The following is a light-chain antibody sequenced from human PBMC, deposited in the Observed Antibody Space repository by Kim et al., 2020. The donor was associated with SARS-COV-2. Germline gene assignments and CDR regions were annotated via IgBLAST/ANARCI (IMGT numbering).Light chain of an antibody. CDR2: DNN. J-gene: IGLJ2*01. CDR3: GTWDSSLSAVV. CDR1: SSNIGNNY. V-gene: IGLV1-51*01. Sequence: GQQVTISCSGSSSNIGNNYVSWYQQLPGTAPKLLIYDNNKRPSGIPDRFSGSKAGTSATLGITGLQTGDEADYYCGTWDSSLSAVVFGGGTQLTVL.